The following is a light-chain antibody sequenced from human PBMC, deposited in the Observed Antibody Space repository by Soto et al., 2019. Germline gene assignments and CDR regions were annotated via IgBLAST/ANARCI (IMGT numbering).Light chain of an antibody. CDR2: GVF. CDR1: QSVSSSF. Sequence: EIVLTQSPGTLSLSPGERATLSCRASQSVSSSFLTWYQQKPGQAPRLLIYGVFSRATGIPDRFSGSGSGTDFTFTISRLEPEDSAGYFCLQYGSPPRMFGQGNKVEI. CDR3: LQYGSPPRM. J-gene: IGKJ1*01. V-gene: IGKV3-20*01.